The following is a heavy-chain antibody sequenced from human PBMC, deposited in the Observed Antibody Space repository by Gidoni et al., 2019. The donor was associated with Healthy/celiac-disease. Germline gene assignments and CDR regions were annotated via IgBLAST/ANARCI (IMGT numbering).Heavy chain of an antibody. D-gene: IGHD4-17*01. CDR3: ARGSLVTVTNYFDY. CDR2: SYYRGST. CDR1: GGPISSYY. V-gene: IGHV4-59*01. J-gene: IGHJ4*02. Sequence: QVQLQESGPGLVKPSATLSLTCTVSGGPISSYYWSWIRQPPGKGLEWIGYSYYRGSTNYNPALKSRVTISVDTSKNQFSLKLSSVTAADTAVYYCARGSLVTVTNYFDYWGQGTLVTVSS.